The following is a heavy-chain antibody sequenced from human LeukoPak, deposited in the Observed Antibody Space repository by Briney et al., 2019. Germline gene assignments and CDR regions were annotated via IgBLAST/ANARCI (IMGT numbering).Heavy chain of an antibody. Sequence: ASVKVSCKASGYTFTSYDINWVRQATGQGLEWMGWMNPNSGNTGYAQKFQGRVTMTRNTSISTAYMELSSLRSEDTAVYYCASSRPYYDILTGYYFDIRGQGTMVTVSS. CDR2: MNPNSGNT. D-gene: IGHD3-9*01. CDR1: GYTFTSYD. J-gene: IGHJ3*02. V-gene: IGHV1-8*01. CDR3: ASSRPYYDILTGYYFDI.